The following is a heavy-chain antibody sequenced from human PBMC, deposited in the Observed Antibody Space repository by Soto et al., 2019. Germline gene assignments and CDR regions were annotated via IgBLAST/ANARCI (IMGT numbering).Heavy chain of an antibody. CDR2: IYYSGST. D-gene: IGHD2-15*01. CDR1: GGSISSSSYY. CDR3: ARHVSGRRGQLPHNSGHDYMDV. V-gene: IGHV4-39*01. Sequence: QLQLQESGPGLVKPSETLSLTCTVSGGSISSSSYYWGWIRQPPGKGLEWIGSIYYSGSTYYNPSRKSRVTISVDTSKNQFSLKLSCVTAADTAVYYCARHVSGRRGQLPHNSGHDYMDVWGKGTTVTVSS. J-gene: IGHJ6*03.